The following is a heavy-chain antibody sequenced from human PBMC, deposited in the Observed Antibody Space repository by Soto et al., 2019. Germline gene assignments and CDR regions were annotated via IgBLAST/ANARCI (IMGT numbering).Heavy chain of an antibody. CDR1: GFTFSNAW. Sequence: EVHLVESGGGLVRPGGSLRLSCAASGFTFSNAWMNWVRQAPGRGLEWVGRIESKTDGGTTDYAAPVKGRFTISRADSKNTLYLQMNSLKTEDTALYYCTTEGIAVAGTHFDYWGQGTLVTVSS. D-gene: IGHD6-19*01. CDR3: TTEGIAVAGTHFDY. CDR2: IESKTDGGTT. J-gene: IGHJ4*02. V-gene: IGHV3-15*07.